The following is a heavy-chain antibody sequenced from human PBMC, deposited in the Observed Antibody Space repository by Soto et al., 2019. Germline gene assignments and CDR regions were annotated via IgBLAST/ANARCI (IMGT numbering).Heavy chain of an antibody. D-gene: IGHD2-15*01. CDR1: GGSIYRSGYY. J-gene: IGHJ4*02. Sequence: SETLSLTCTVSGGSIYRSGYYWGWIRQPPGRGLEWIGNIDYNGVTYSNPSLKSRVTISRDTSKNQFSLKLTSVTAADTALYYCGKVLVGATGHTDSDSWGPGTLVTVPQ. CDR3: GKVLVGATGHTDSDS. V-gene: IGHV4-39*01. CDR2: IDYNGVT.